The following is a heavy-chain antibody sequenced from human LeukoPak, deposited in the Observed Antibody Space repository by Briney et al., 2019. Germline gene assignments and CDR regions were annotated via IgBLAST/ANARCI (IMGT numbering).Heavy chain of an antibody. CDR3: VKDDVDTAMVTGCFDY. D-gene: IGHD5-18*01. V-gene: IGHV3-64D*06. CDR1: GFTFSSYA. CDR2: ISSNGGST. Sequence: GRSLRLSCSASGFTFSSYAMHWVRQAPGKGLEYVPAISSNGGSTYYADSVKGRFTISGDNSKNTLYLQMSSLRAEDTAVYYCVKDDVDTAMVTGCFDYWGQGTLVTVSS. J-gene: IGHJ4*02.